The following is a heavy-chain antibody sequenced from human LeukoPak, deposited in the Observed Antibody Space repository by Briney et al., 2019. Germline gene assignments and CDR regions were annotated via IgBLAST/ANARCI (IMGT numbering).Heavy chain of an antibody. V-gene: IGHV3-23*01. D-gene: IGHD6-13*01. J-gene: IGHJ4*02. Sequence: GGSLRLSCAASGFTFSSYAMSWDRQAPGKGRKWVSAISGSGGSTYYEDPGKGRFTISRDNSKNTLYLQMNSLRAEDTAVYYCAKDSRSSWYYWGQGTLVTVSS. CDR3: AKDSRSSWYY. CDR1: GFTFSSYA. CDR2: ISGSGGST.